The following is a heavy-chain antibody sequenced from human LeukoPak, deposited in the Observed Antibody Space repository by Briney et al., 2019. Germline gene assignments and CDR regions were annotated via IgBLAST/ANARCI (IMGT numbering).Heavy chain of an antibody. V-gene: IGHV4-38-2*01. CDR3: ARVEMATTFDY. D-gene: IGHD5-24*01. CDR1: GYSITSDYN. CDR2: IYYSGST. Sequence: SETLSLTCAVSGYSITSDYNWGWIRQPPGKGLEWVGYIYYSGSTNYNPSLKSRVTISVDTSKNQFSLKLSSVTAADTAVYYCARVEMATTFDYWGQGTLVTVSS. J-gene: IGHJ4*02.